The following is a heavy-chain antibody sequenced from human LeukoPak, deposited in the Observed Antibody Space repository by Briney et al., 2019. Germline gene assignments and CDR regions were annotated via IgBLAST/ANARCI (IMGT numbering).Heavy chain of an antibody. J-gene: IGHJ5*02. D-gene: IGHD3-16*02. CDR2: INHSGST. Sequence: SETLSLTCAVYGGSFSGYYWSWIRQPPGKGLEWIGEINHSGSTNYNPTLKSRVTISVDTSKNQFSLKLSSVTAADTAVYYCARATYDYVWGSYRYKSCWFDPWGQGTLVTVSS. CDR3: ARATYDYVWGSYRYKSCWFDP. CDR1: GGSFSGYY. V-gene: IGHV4-34*01.